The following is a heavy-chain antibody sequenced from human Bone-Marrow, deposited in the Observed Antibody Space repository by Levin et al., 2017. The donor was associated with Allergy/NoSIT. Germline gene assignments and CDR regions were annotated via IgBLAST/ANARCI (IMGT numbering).Heavy chain of an antibody. J-gene: IGHJ6*02. CDR1: GGSISNSY. V-gene: IGHV4-59*01. Sequence: PSETLSLTCSVSGGSISNSYWSWIRQAPGKGLEWIGYIKNSGTTKYNPSLNSRVTISADTSKNHVSLRLTSVTAADTAVYYCASLGYTISYYDYAMDVWGQGTTVTVSS. CDR3: ASLGYTISYYDYAMDV. CDR2: IKNSGTT. D-gene: IGHD5-12*01.